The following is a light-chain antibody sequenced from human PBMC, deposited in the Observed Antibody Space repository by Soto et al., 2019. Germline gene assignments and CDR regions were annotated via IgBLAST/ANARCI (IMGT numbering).Light chain of an antibody. CDR3: QHVNSYPPFT. V-gene: IGKV1-9*01. CDR1: QGIGFY. Sequence: IQLTQSPSSLSASVGDRVTITCRASQGIGFYLAWYQQKPGSAPQLLIYAASTLQSGVPSRLSGSGSGTNFTLTTSGLQPEDFATHYCQHVNSYPPFTFGPGTTVDLK. J-gene: IGKJ3*01. CDR2: AAS.